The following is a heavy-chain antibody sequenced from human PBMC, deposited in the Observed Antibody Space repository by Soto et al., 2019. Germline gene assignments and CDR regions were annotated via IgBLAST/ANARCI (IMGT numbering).Heavy chain of an antibody. Sequence: QVQLQESGPGLVKPSGTPSLTCAVSGDSVSSPYYWCWVRQPPGKGLEWIGEVFHTGTTSYNPSLRSRVTISMDKSINQFSLDLSSVTAADTAVYYCARSAGWYAVHSWGPGTLVIVSS. J-gene: IGHJ4*02. CDR3: ARSAGWYAVHS. CDR1: GDSVSSPYY. V-gene: IGHV4-4*02. D-gene: IGHD6-19*01. CDR2: VFHTGTT.